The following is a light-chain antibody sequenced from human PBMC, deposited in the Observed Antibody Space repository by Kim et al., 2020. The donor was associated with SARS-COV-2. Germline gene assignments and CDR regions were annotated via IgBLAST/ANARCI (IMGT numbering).Light chain of an antibody. CDR3: QVWDSSSDHRV. V-gene: IGLV3-21*04. Sequence: PGKAATITCGGNNIGSKSVHWYQQKPGQAPVLVIYYDSDRPSGIPERFSGSNSGNTATLTISRVEAGDEADYYCQVWDSSSDHRVFGGGTKLTVL. CDR2: YDS. CDR1: NIGSKS. J-gene: IGLJ3*02.